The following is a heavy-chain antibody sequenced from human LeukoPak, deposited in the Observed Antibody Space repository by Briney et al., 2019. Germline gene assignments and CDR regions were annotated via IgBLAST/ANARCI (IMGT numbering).Heavy chain of an antibody. CDR2: INPNSGGT. V-gene: IGHV1-2*06. D-gene: IGHD5-12*01. J-gene: IGHJ4*02. CDR3: ARLQGYSGYDWVFDY. Sequence: ATVKVSCKASGYTFTGYYMHWVRQAPGQGLEWKGRINPNSGGTNYAQKFQGRVTMTWDTSISTAYMELSRLRSDDTAVYYCARLQGYSGYDWVFDYWGQGTLVTVSS. CDR1: GYTFTGYY.